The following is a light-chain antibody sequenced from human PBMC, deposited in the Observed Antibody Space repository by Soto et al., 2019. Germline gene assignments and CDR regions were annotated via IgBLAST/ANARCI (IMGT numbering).Light chain of an antibody. CDR1: QTISRA. CDR2: AAS. J-gene: IGKJ2*01. V-gene: IGKV1-39*01. Sequence: DIQMTQSTSSLSASVGDRVTITCRASQTISRALNWYQQKPGKAPKLLIYAASILQSGVPSRFSGSGSGTDFILTISSLQPEDFATYFCQQSYTTPVYSFGQGTKVDIK. CDR3: QQSYTTPVYS.